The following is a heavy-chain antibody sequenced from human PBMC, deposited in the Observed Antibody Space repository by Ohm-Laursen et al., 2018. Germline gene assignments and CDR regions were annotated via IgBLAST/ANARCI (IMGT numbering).Heavy chain of an antibody. J-gene: IGHJ3*02. CDR2: IKRKADGETT. Sequence: SLRLSCAASRFTFINAWMNWVRQAPGKGLEWVGRIKRKADGETTDYAAPVKDRLTISRDDSKTTLYLQMNSLKTEDTAVYYCAAGLPADDAFNIWGQGTMVTVSS. V-gene: IGHV3-15*01. CDR1: RFTFINAW. CDR3: AAGLPADDAFNI.